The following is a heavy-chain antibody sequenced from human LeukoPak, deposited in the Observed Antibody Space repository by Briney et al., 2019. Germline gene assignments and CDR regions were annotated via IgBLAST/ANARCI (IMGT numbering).Heavy chain of an antibody. CDR3: VRNAHMDV. Sequence: SETLSLTRTVSGGSISSGYWSWIRQPPGKGREGMGYIYNSGNINYNPSPKSRVTMSVDTSRNQLSLKLSSVTAADTAVYYCVRNAHMDVWGKGTTVIVSS. D-gene: IGHD2-2*01. J-gene: IGHJ6*03. V-gene: IGHV4-59*01. CDR2: IYNSGNI. CDR1: GGSISSGY.